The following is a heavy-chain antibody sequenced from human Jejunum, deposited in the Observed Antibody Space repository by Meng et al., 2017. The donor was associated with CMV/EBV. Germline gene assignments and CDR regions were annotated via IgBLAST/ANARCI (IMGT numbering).Heavy chain of an antibody. Sequence: GGSFTAYYWSWTRQSPGKGLEWVGNINHSGSTNYNQSLKSRVLMSLDTSKNQFSLRLTSVTAADTALYYCARGLGYGNNINYFDSWGQGILVTVSS. CDR3: ARGLGYGNNINYFDS. J-gene: IGHJ4*02. V-gene: IGHV4-34*01. D-gene: IGHD5-24*01. CDR2: INHSGST. CDR1: GGSFTAYY.